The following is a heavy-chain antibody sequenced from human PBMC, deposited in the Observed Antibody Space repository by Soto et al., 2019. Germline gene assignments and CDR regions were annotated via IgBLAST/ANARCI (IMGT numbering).Heavy chain of an antibody. V-gene: IGHV3-11*06. CDR2: ISTTSKYT. J-gene: IGHJ4*02. CDR3: AKHPVYSTGLFDY. D-gene: IGHD2-8*02. CDR1: GFTFSSYA. Sequence: GGSLRLSCAASGFTFSSYAMSWIRQAPGKGLEWISYISTTSKYTKYADSVRGRFTISRDNAKNSLYLQMNSLRAEDTAVYYCAKHPVYSTGLFDYWGQGTLVTVSS.